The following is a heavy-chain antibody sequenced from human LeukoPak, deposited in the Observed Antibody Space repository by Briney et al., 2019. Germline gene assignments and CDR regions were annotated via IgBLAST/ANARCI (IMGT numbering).Heavy chain of an antibody. J-gene: IGHJ4*02. CDR2: IYHSGST. Sequence: SETLSLTCTVSGYSISSGYYWGWIRQPPGKGLEWIGSIYHSGSTYYNPSLKSRVTISVDTSKNQFSLKLSSVTAADTAVYYCARDVVGATDYWGQGTLVTVSS. D-gene: IGHD1-26*01. V-gene: IGHV4-38-2*02. CDR1: GYSISSGYY. CDR3: ARDVVGATDY.